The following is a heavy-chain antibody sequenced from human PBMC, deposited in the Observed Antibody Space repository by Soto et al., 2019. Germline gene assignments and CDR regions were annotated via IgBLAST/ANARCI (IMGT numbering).Heavy chain of an antibody. Sequence: QVQLVQSGAEVKNPGASVKVSCKASGYTFTRYGIGWARQAPGQGLEWMGWINTYNCNTNYAQNVQGRVTLTTDTSKSTAYMELRSLRSNDTAIYYCAMVDVYVTPSPQDVWGQGTTVIVSS. CDR1: GYTFTRYG. CDR3: AMVDVYVTPSPQDV. J-gene: IGHJ6*02. D-gene: IGHD3-16*01. CDR2: INTYNCNT. V-gene: IGHV1-18*01.